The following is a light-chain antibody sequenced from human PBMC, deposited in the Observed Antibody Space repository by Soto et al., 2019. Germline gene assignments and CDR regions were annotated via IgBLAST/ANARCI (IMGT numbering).Light chain of an antibody. CDR3: QSYDSSLSGSI. Sequence: QSVLTQPPSVYGAPEQRVTISCNRSSSNIGAGYDVHWYQQLPGTAPKLLIYGNSNRPSGVPDRFSGSKSGTSASLAITGLQAEDEADYYCQSYDSSLSGSIFGGGTKLTVL. J-gene: IGLJ2*01. CDR2: GNS. CDR1: SSNIGAGYD. V-gene: IGLV1-40*01.